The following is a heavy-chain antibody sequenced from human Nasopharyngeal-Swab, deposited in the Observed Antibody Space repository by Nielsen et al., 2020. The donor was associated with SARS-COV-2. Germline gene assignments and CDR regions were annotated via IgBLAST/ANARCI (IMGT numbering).Heavy chain of an antibody. CDR1: GFIFSGSA. V-gene: IGHV3-73*01. Sequence: GESLKISCAASGFIFSGSAMHWVRQASGKGPEWVGRIGDKDHNYATTYGAAVKGRFTISRDDSKNTAFLQMDSLKTEDTALYYCTTDYYFDYWGQRTLVTVSS. CDR3: TTDYYFDY. CDR2: IGDKDHNYAT. J-gene: IGHJ4*02.